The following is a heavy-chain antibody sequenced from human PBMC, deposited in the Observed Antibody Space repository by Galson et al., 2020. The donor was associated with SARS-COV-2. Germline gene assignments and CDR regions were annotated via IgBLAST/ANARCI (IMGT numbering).Heavy chain of an antibody. D-gene: IGHD2-2*01. CDR2: IVVGSDDT. CDR1: GFSLTSSG. Sequence: GASVKVSCKASGFSLTSSGVQWVRQARGQRLEWIGWIVVGSDDTKYAPEFQERVTITRDLSTSTVYMELSSLRSEDTAVYYCVADVGYQLLHRHYYYDMDVWGQGTSVTVSS. V-gene: IGHV1-58*01. CDR3: VADVGYQLLHRHYYYDMDV. J-gene: IGHJ6*02.